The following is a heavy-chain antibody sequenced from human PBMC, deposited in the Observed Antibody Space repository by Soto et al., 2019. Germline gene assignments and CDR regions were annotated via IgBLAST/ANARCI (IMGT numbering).Heavy chain of an antibody. CDR2: ISYEGSLQ. D-gene: IGHD3-16*01. CDR1: GLISGSDSG. J-gene: IGHJ5*01. V-gene: IGHV3-33*01. Sequence: QVQLVESGGGVVQPGRSLRLSCAASGLISGSDSGMHWVRQAPGTRLEWVAVISYEGSLQYYADAVKGRFTISRDNSKTMVLLQMDSLRAEDTAVYLCGRWWGTIGAYDSWGQGTLVTVSP. CDR3: GRWWGTIGAYDS.